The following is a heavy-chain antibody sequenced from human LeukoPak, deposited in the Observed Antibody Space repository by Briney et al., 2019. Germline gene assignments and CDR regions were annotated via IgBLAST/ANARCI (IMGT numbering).Heavy chain of an antibody. J-gene: IGHJ4*02. D-gene: IGHD6-13*01. CDR2: INHSGST. Sequence: PSETLSLTCAVYGGSFSGYYWSWIRQPPGKGLEWIGEINHSGSTNYNPSLKSQVTISVDTSKNQFSLKLSSVTAADTAVYYCASTIAASIDYWGQGTLVTVSS. CDR3: ASTIAASIDY. V-gene: IGHV4-34*01. CDR1: GGSFSGYY.